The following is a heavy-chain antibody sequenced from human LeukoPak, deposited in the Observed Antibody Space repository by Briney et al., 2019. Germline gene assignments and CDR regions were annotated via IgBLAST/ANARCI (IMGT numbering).Heavy chain of an antibody. CDR1: GFTFSDYY. CDR2: ISSSGTTI. CDR3: ARRRDSGSLQHFDY. J-gene: IGHJ4*02. V-gene: IGHV3-11*01. D-gene: IGHD1-26*01. Sequence: GGSLRLPCAASGFTFSDYYMSWIRQAPGKGLEWVSYISSSGTTIYYADSVKGRFTISRDNAKNSLYLQMNSLRAEDTAVYYCARRRDSGSLQHFDYWGQGTLVTVSS.